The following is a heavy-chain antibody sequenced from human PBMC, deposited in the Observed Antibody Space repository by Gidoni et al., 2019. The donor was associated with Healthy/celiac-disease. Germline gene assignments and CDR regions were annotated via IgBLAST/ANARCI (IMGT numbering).Heavy chain of an antibody. D-gene: IGHD5-18*01. Sequence: STYYNPSLKSRVTISVDTSKNQFSLKLSSVTAADTAVYYCARRQSDTAMPDGGYYYYGMDVWGQGTTVTVSS. CDR2: ST. J-gene: IGHJ6*02. V-gene: IGHV4-39*01. CDR3: ARRQSDTAMPDGGYYYYGMDV.